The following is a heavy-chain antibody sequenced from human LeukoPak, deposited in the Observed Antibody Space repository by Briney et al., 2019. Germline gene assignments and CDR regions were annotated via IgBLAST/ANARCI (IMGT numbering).Heavy chain of an antibody. V-gene: IGHV3-23*01. CDR2: ISGGGGST. Sequence: TGGSLRLSCAASGFTFSSYAVGWVRQAPGKGLEWVSAISGGGGSTYYADSVKGRFTISRDNSRNTLYVQMNSLRAEDTAVYYCAKEITAAGTRGLDYWGQGTLVTVSS. CDR1: GFTFSSYA. J-gene: IGHJ4*02. CDR3: AKEITAAGTRGLDY. D-gene: IGHD6-13*01.